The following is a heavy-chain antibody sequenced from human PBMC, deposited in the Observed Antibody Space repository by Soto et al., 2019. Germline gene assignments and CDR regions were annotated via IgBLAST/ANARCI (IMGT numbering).Heavy chain of an antibody. D-gene: IGHD6-19*01. Sequence: ASVKVSCKASGGTFSSYAISWVRQAPGQGLEWMGGIIPIFGTANYAQKFQGRVTITADESTSTAYMELSSLRSEDTAVYYCASYKGDGQWAGGPFDYWGQGTLVTVSS. CDR1: GGTFSSYA. CDR2: IIPIFGTA. V-gene: IGHV1-69*13. CDR3: ASYKGDGQWAGGPFDY. J-gene: IGHJ4*02.